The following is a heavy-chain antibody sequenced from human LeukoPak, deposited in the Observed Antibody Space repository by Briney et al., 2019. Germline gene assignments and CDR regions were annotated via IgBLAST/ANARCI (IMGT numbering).Heavy chain of an antibody. CDR1: GYTFTGYY. V-gene: IGHV1-69*04. D-gene: IGHD6-6*01. J-gene: IGHJ4*02. CDR2: IIPILDVV. CDR3: AKDGEVYSSSSPYPVY. Sequence: SVKVSCKASGYTFTGYYMHWVRQAPGQGLEWMGRIIPILDVVNYAQNFQGRVTITADKTTSTAYMELRSLTSEDTAVYYCAKDGEVYSSSSPYPVYWGQGTLVTVSS.